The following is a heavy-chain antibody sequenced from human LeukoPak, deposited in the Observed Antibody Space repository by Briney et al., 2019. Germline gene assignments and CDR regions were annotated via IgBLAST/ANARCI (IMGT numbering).Heavy chain of an antibody. CDR1: GFTDSSNY. V-gene: IGHV3-66*02. CDR3: AGLSSGTYYSAFGI. Sequence: PGGSLRLFCAASGFTDSSNYMSWVRQARGRGVEWVTDIYSGGSTYYADSVKGRFTISRDDSKNTLSLQMNSLRTDDTAVYYCAGLSSGTYYSAFGIWGQGTMVTVSS. D-gene: IGHD1-26*01. J-gene: IGHJ3*02. CDR2: IYSGGST.